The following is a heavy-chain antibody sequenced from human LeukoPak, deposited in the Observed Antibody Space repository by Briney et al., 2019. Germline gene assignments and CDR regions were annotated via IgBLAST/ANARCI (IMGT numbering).Heavy chain of an antibody. J-gene: IGHJ3*02. CDR1: GFTFSSYA. D-gene: IGHD5-18*01. V-gene: IGHV3-23*01. CDR2: VSGSGGGT. CDR3: AKDLARVLGYSYDFSLGAFHI. Sequence: GGSLRLSCAASGFTFSSYALSWVRQAPGKGLEWVSAVSGSGGGTYYADSVKGRFTVSRDNSKNTLYLQMDSLRAEDTAVYYCAKDLARVLGYSYDFSLGAFHIWGQGTMVTVSS.